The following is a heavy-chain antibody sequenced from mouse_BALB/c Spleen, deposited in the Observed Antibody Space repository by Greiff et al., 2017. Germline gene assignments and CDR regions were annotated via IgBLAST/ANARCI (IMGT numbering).Heavy chain of an antibody. CDR1: GFTFSSFG. V-gene: IGHV5-17*02. CDR2: ISSGSSTI. J-gene: IGHJ3*01. Sequence: EVNLVESGGGLVQPGGSRKLSCAASGFTFSSFGMHWVRQAPEKGLEWVAYISSGSSTIYYADTVKGRFTISRDNPKNTLFLQMTSLRSEDTAMYYCARSDGYPFAYWGQGTLVTVSA. D-gene: IGHD2-3*01. CDR3: ARSDGYPFAY.